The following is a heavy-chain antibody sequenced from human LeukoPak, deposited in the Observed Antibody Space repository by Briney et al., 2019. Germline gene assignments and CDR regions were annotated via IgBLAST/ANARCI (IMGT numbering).Heavy chain of an antibody. J-gene: IGHJ4*02. CDR2: IYWDDDK. D-gene: IGHD6-13*01. Sequence: SGPTLVNPTQTLTLTCTFSGFSLSTSGVGVGWIRQPPGKALEWLALIYWDDDKRYSPSLKSRLTITKDTSKNQVVLTTTNMDPVDTATFYCAHTEMGGEGVPAAGDFDYWGQGTLVTVSS. CDR1: GFSLSTSGVG. CDR3: AHTEMGGEGVPAAGDFDY. V-gene: IGHV2-5*02.